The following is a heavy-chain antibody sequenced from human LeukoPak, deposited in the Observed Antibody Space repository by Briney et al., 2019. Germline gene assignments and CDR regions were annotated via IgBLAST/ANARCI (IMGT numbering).Heavy chain of an antibody. J-gene: IGHJ4*02. Sequence: GGTLRLSCAVSGFTFNSYWMHWVRQAPGKGLVWVSRITMDGRTTRYADSVKGRFTISRDNAKNTLYLQMNSLRVEDTAVYYCTRGGSSGSVDYWGQGTLVTVSS. D-gene: IGHD3-10*01. CDR3: TRGGSSGSVDY. CDR2: ITMDGRTT. V-gene: IGHV3-74*01. CDR1: GFTFNSYW.